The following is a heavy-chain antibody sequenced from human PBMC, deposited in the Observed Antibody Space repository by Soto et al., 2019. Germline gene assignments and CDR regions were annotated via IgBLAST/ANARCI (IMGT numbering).Heavy chain of an antibody. CDR1: GGSISSSNW. Sequence: SETLSLTCAVSGGSISSSNWWSWVRQPPGKGLEWIGEIYHSGSTNYNPSLKSRVTISVDKSKNQFSLKLSSVTAEDKAVYYCARTIAAAGGRRYFDLWGRGTLVTVSS. D-gene: IGHD6-13*01. V-gene: IGHV4-4*02. J-gene: IGHJ2*01. CDR2: IYHSGST. CDR3: ARTIAAAGGRRYFDL.